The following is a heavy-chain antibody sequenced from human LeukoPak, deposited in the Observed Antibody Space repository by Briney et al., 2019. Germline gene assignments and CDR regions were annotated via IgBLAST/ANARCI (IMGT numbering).Heavy chain of an antibody. CDR2: INQGGGVK. Sequence: PPGGSLRLSCAASGFSSRDFWMTWVRQAPGKGLEWVANINQGGGVKYYVDSVKGRFTISRDETESSLYVQINSLRDEDTAVYYCARFGYSGWNLENWGQGTLVTVSS. J-gene: IGHJ4*02. D-gene: IGHD5-12*01. CDR3: ARFGYSGWNLEN. V-gene: IGHV3-7*02. CDR1: GFSSRDFW.